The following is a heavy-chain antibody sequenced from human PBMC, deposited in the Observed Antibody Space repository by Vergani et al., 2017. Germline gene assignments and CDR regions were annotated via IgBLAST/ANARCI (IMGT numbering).Heavy chain of an antibody. V-gene: IGHV3-23*01. Sequence: EVQLLESGGDLVQPGGSLRLFCAASGFTLNHYAMNWVRQAPGRGLEWVSGISGSGGSTYYAGSVKGRFTISRDSSKNTLYLQMNSLSAGDTAVYYCAKANPRNSGYDYLYDYHAMDVWGQGTTVTVSS. CDR2: ISGSGGST. CDR3: AKANPRNSGYDYLYDYHAMDV. CDR1: GFTLNHYA. D-gene: IGHD5-12*01. J-gene: IGHJ6*02.